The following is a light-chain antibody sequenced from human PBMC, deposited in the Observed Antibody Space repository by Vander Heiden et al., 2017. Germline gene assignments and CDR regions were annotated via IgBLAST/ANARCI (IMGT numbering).Light chain of an antibody. V-gene: IGLV1-44*01. J-gene: IGLJ2*01. CDR2: SNN. Sequence: QSVLTQPPSASRTPGQRVTISCSGSFSNIESNAVNWYQQFPGTAPKLLIYSNNERPSGVPNRFSGSKSGTSASLAISGLQSDDEADYYCASWDDSLEGVIFGGGTKLTVL. CDR3: ASWDDSLEGVI. CDR1: FSNIESNA.